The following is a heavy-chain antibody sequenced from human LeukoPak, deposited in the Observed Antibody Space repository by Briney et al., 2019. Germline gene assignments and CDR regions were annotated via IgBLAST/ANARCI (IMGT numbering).Heavy chain of an antibody. V-gene: IGHV3-48*02. CDR1: GFTLTSYS. D-gene: IGHD4-17*01. J-gene: IGHJ4*02. CDR2: ISSSGTTI. Sequence: GGSLRLSCAASGFTLTSYSMNWVRRAPGKGLERVSYISSSGTTIYYADSVKGRFTISRDNAKNSLFLQMGSLRDEDTAVYYCARDRYGDYTVDYWGQGTLVTVSS. CDR3: ARDRYGDYTVDY.